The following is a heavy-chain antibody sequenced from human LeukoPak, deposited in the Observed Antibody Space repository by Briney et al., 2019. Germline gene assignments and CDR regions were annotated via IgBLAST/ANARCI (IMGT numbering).Heavy chain of an antibody. CDR3: AREGHSSSWYDY. V-gene: IGHV1-69*05. CDR1: GGTLSSYA. CDR2: IIPIFGTA. D-gene: IGHD6-13*01. J-gene: IGHJ4*02. Sequence: SVKVSCKASGGTLSSYAISWVRQAPGQGLEWMGGIIPIFGTANYAQKFQGRVTITTDESTSTAYMELSSLRSEDTAVYYCAREGHSSSWYDYWGQGTLVTVSS.